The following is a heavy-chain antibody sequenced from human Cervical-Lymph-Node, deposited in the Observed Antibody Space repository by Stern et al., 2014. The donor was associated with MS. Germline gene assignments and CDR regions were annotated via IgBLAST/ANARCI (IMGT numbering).Heavy chain of an antibody. V-gene: IGHV4-61*02. D-gene: IGHD6-13*01. J-gene: IGHJ5*02. Sequence: QLQLQESGPGLVKPSQTLSLTCTVSGGSISSGTYYWSWIRQPAGKGLEWIGRIATTGSTNYNPSLKSRVPISLATSKTQFPLNLRSGPAADTAVYYCARDGSSWTLNWFDPWGQGTLVTVSS. CDR2: IATTGST. CDR3: ARDGSSWTLNWFDP. CDR1: GGSISSGTYY.